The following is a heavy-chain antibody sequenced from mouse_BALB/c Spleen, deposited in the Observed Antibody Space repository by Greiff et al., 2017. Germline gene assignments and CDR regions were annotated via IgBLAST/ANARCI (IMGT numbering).Heavy chain of an antibody. CDR2: ISSGGSYT. Sequence: DVKLVESGGGLVKPGGSLKLSCAASGFTFSSYAMSWVRQSPEKRLEWVAEISSGGSYTYYPDTVTGRFTISRDNAKNTLYLEMSSLRSEDTAMYYCAREPYGNSYFDYWGQGTTLTVSS. D-gene: IGHD2-1*01. CDR1: GFTFSSYA. J-gene: IGHJ2*01. V-gene: IGHV5-9-4*01. CDR3: AREPYGNSYFDY.